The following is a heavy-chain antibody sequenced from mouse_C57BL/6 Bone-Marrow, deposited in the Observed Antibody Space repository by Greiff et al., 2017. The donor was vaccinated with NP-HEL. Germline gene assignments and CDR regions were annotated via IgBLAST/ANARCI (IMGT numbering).Heavy chain of an antibody. CDR3: ARKSTVFFDV. D-gene: IGHD5-1*01. V-gene: IGHV2-2*01. CDR2: IWSGGST. J-gene: IGHJ1*03. CDR1: GFSLTSYC. Sequence: VKLLESGPGLVQPSQSLSISCTVSGFSLTSYCVHWVRQSPGKGLEWLGVIWSGGSTDYNAAFISRLSISKDNSKSQVFFKMNSLQADDTAIYYCARKSTVFFDVWGTGTTVTVSS.